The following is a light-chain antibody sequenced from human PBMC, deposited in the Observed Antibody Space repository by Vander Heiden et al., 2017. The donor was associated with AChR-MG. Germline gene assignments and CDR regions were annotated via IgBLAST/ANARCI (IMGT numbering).Light chain of an antibody. CDR2: DVN. V-gene: IGLV2-14*01. J-gene: IGLJ3*02. CDR1: SRDVGGYNS. CDR3: GSYTSTSTWV. Sequence: SALTQPASMSGSPRQSIPISCTGTSRDVGGYNSISWYTRPPGTAPPLLISDVNKPTSGVSSRFSGSKSGNTASPAISGRQAEDDADYYGGSYTSTSTWVFGGGTKLTVL.